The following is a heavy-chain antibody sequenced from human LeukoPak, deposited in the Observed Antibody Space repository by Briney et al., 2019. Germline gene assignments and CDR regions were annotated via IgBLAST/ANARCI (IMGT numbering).Heavy chain of an antibody. CDR1: GFTLSSHG. D-gene: IGHD3-22*01. Sequence: PGGSLRLSCAASGFTLSSHGMNWVRQAPGKGLEWVSSMRSSSSYIHSADSVKGRFTISRDNAKNTLYLEMNSLRAEDKAVYYCSRDLYASGAYSSPIDYGGQGTLVTVSS. CDR2: MRSSSSYI. J-gene: IGHJ4*02. CDR3: SRDLYASGAYSSPIDY. V-gene: IGHV3-21*01.